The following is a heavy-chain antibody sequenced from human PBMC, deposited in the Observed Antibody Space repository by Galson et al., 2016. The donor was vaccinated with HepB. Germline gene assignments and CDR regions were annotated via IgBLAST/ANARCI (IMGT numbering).Heavy chain of an antibody. CDR2: ISYHGSNK. J-gene: IGHJ4*02. D-gene: IGHD3-10*01. Sequence: SLRLSCAASGFTFSNYGMHWVRQTPGKGLEWVAVISYHGSNKFYADSVTGRFTISRDNSKNTLYLQMNSLRAEDTAVYYCAKGAVEDLSGRISRVRGVLDNWGQGTLVTVSS. CDR3: AKGAVEDLSGRISRVRGVLDN. V-gene: IGHV3-30*18. CDR1: GFTFSNYG.